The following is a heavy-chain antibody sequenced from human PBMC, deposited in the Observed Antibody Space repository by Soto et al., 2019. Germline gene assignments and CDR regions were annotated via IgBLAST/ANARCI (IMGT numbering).Heavy chain of an antibody. V-gene: IGHV4-59*01. CDR2: IYYSGTT. CDR1: GGSISNYY. Sequence: QVQLQESRPGLVKPSETLSLTCTVSGGSISNYYWSWIRQPLGKGLAWIGYIYYSGTTNDTTSLKSRVTIQVDTSKHQFSLKLSSVTAADTAVYYCARGPGIAAAGTPYFDFWGHGTLVTVSS. D-gene: IGHD6-13*01. CDR3: ARGPGIAAAGTPYFDF. J-gene: IGHJ4*01.